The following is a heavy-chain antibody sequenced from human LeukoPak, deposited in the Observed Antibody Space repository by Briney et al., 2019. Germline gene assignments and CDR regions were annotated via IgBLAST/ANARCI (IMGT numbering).Heavy chain of an antibody. Sequence: GGSLRLSCAASGFTFSSYEMNWVRQAPGKGLEWVSYISSSGSTIYYADSVKGRFTISRDNAKNSLYLQMNSLRAEDTAVYYCARDSDDYVWGSYRRDAFDIWGQGTMVTVSS. V-gene: IGHV3-48*03. J-gene: IGHJ3*02. CDR1: GFTFSSYE. CDR2: ISSSGSTI. CDR3: ARDSDDYVWGSYRRDAFDI. D-gene: IGHD3-16*02.